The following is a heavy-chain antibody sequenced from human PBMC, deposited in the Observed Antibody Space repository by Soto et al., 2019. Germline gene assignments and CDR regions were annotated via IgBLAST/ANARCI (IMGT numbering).Heavy chain of an antibody. CDR2: IVPMFGTA. V-gene: IGHV1-69*12. CDR1: GGTFGNTA. D-gene: IGHD3-3*01. J-gene: IGHJ5*02. Sequence: QVQLVQSGAEVKEPGSSVNVSCKTSGGTFGNTAVTWVRQAPGQGLEWIGGIVPMFGTANYAQKFRGRVTITAGDSTSTAYMELSSLRSDDTAVYYCARDGDPGYSFWSGPLGGGRFDPWGQGTLVTVSS. CDR3: ARDGDPGYSFWSGPLGGGRFDP.